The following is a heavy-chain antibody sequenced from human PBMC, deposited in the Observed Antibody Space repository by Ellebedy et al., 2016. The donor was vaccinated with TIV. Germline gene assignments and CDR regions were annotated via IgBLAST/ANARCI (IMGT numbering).Heavy chain of an antibody. Sequence: SETLSLXCTVSGGSISSYYWSWIRQPPGKGLEWIGYIYYSGSTNYNPSLKSRVTISVDTSKNQFSLKLSSVTAADTAVYYCARGSTMVRGVIITFPFDIWGQGTMVTVSS. J-gene: IGHJ3*02. CDR2: IYYSGST. CDR1: GGSISSYY. D-gene: IGHD3-10*01. V-gene: IGHV4-59*01. CDR3: ARGSTMVRGVIITFPFDI.